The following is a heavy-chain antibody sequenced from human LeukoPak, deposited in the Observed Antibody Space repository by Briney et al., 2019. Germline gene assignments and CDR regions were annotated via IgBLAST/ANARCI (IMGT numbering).Heavy chain of an antibody. Sequence: GESLKISCKGSGYSFTSYWIGWVLQMPGKGLESMGVIYPGDSDTRYSPSFQGQVTISADKSISTAYLQWSSLKASDTAMYYFARRSSRGSISYFASWGQGTLVTVSS. CDR3: ARRSSRGSISYFAS. CDR2: IYPGDSDT. V-gene: IGHV5-51*01. CDR1: GYSFTSYW. J-gene: IGHJ4*02. D-gene: IGHD5-12*01.